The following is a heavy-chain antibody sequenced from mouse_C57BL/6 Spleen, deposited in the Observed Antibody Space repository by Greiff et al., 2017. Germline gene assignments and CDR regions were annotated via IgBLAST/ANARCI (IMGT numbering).Heavy chain of an antibody. CDR1: GYTFTDYY. CDR3: ARSPYGYGAYYAMDY. V-gene: IGHV1-19*01. J-gene: IGHJ4*01. Sequence: EVQLMESGPVLVKPGASVKMSCKASGYTFTDYYMNWVKQSPGKSLEWIGVINPYNGGTSYNPKFKGKATLTVDKSSSTAYMELNSLTSEDSAVYSCARSPYGYGAYYAMDYWGQGTSVTVSS. D-gene: IGHD2-2*01. CDR2: INPYNGGT.